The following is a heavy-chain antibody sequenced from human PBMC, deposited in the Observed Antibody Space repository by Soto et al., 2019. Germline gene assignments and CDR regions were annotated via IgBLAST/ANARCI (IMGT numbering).Heavy chain of an antibody. J-gene: IGHJ4*02. Sequence: EVQLVESGGGLVQPGGSLRLSCAASGFTFSSYSMNWVRQAPGKGLEWVSSISSSSSYIYYADSVKGRFTISRDNDKNSLDLQMNSLRAEDTAVYYCAADHSYGYAYDSWGQGTLVTVSS. CDR2: ISSSSSYI. CDR3: AADHSYGYAYDS. CDR1: GFTFSSYS. V-gene: IGHV3-21*01. D-gene: IGHD5-18*01.